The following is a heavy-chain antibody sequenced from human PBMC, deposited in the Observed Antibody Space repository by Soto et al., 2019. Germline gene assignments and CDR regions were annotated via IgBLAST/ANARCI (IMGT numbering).Heavy chain of an antibody. CDR2: INHSGST. J-gene: IGHJ4*02. CDR3: ARGRGILTGYYRIDY. D-gene: IGHD3-9*01. Sequence: SETLSLTCAVYGGSFSGYYWSWIRQPPGKGLEWIGEINHSGSTNYNPSLKSRVTISVDTSKNQFSLKLSSVTAADTAVYYCARGRGILTGYYRIDYWGQGTLVTVS. V-gene: IGHV4-34*01. CDR1: GGSFSGYY.